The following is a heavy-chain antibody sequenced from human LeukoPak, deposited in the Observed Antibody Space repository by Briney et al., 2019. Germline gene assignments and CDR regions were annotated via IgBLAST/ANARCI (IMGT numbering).Heavy chain of an antibody. Sequence: GGSLRRSCAASGFTFSSYVMHWGRQAPGEGLEWVAVISYDGSKKYYADSVKGRFTISRDNSKNTLYLQMNSLRAEDSAVYYCAKRSASSGFDYWGQGTLVTVSS. D-gene: IGHD3-10*01. J-gene: IGHJ4*02. CDR1: GFTFSSYV. CDR3: AKRSASSGFDY. CDR2: ISYDGSKK. V-gene: IGHV3-30-3*02.